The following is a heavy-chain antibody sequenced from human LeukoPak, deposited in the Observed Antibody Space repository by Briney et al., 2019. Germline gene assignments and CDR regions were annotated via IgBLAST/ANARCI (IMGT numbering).Heavy chain of an antibody. J-gene: IGHJ5*02. V-gene: IGHV3-23*01. D-gene: IGHD3-16*01. CDR2: IGGRGGGT. CDR3: GKEGGA. Sequence: GGSLRLSCAASGFRFSDYTMTWVRQAPGKGREWVSAIGGRGGGTYYADSLGGRFTISRDNSKDMLYLQMNNLKVEDTATYYCGKEGGAWGQGTKVTVSS. CDR1: GFRFSDYT.